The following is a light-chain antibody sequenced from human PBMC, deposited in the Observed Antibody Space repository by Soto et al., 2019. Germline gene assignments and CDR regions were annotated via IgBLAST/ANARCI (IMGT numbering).Light chain of an antibody. CDR1: SSDVGGYYY. CDR2: DVS. Sequence: QSALTQPRSVSGSPGQSVTISCTGTSSDVGGYYYVSWYQQHPGKAPKLMIYDVSKRPSGVPDRFSGSKSDNTASLTISGLQAEDESDYYCCSYAGTYTYVFGTGTKVTVL. V-gene: IGLV2-11*01. CDR3: CSYAGTYTYV. J-gene: IGLJ1*01.